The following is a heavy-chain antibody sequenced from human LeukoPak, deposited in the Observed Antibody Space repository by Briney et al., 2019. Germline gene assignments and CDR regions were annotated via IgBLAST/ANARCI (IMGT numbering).Heavy chain of an antibody. D-gene: IGHD7-27*01. CDR2: ISRDDDK. CDR3: AHTGSAHGDDWFDP. V-gene: IGHV2-5*02. Sequence: SGPTLVKPTETPTLTCTFSGFSLNSSGVGVGWIRQPPGKALEWLALISRDDDKRYSPSLKSRLSITKDTAKNQVVLTLANLDPVDTATYYCAHTGSAHGDDWFDPWGQGTLVTVSS. J-gene: IGHJ5*02. CDR1: GFSLNSSGVG.